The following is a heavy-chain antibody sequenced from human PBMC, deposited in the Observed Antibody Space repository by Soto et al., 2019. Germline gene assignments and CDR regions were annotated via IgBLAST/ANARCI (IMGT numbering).Heavy chain of an antibody. CDR2: INTYNGNS. CDR3: ARDCTGGSCFCIY. V-gene: IGHV1-18*01. Sequence: QVQLVQSAAEVKKPGASVKVSCKASGYTLTNYAISWVRQAPGQGPEWMGWINTYNGNSNYAQKFQGRVTMTTDTSKNTAYMELRSLTSDDTAVYYCARDCTGGSCFCIYWGQGPLVTVSS. J-gene: IGHJ4*02. D-gene: IGHD2-15*01. CDR1: GYTLTNYA.